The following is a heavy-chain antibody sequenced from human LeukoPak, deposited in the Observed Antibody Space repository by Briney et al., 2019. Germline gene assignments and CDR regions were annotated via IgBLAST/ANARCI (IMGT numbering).Heavy chain of an antibody. CDR3: ASAHYEATGLGYYFKF. CDR1: GYSISSGYY. D-gene: IGHD2-8*02. J-gene: IGHJ4*02. V-gene: IGHV4-38-2*02. CDR2: VYHTGTT. Sequence: TETLSLTCNVSGYSISSGYYWGWIRQSPGKGLEWIGTVYHTGTTYYSPSLKSRLAISLDTSTNRFSLKLTSVTATDTAVYYCASAHYEATGLGYYFKFWGQGTLVSVSS.